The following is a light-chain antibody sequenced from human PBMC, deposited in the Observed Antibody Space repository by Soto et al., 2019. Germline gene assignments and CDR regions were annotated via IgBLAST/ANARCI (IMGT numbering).Light chain of an antibody. Sequence: DIQMTQSPSSLSASVGDSVTITCRASQNIKTYLNWYQQKPGKAPNLLIYAASSSHSGVPSRFSGSGSGTDFTLTISSLQPEDIATYYCQQYDNLPLTFGGGTKVDI. CDR1: QNIKTY. V-gene: IGKV1-39*01. J-gene: IGKJ4*01. CDR3: QQYDNLPLT. CDR2: AAS.